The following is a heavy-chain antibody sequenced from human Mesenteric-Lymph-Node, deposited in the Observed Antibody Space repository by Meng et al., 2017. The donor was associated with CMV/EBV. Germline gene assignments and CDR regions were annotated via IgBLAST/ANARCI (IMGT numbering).Heavy chain of an antibody. CDR1: GYTFTGYY. CDR2: INPNSGGT. CDR3: ARGGTYSDDYYGMDV. D-gene: IGHD2-15*01. Sequence: ASVKVSCKASGYTFTGYYMHWVRQAPGQGLEWMGWINPNSGGTNYAQKFQGRVTMTRDTSISTAYMDLSSLRHEDTALYYCARGGTYSDDYYGMDVWGQGTTVTVSS. J-gene: IGHJ6*02. V-gene: IGHV1-2*02.